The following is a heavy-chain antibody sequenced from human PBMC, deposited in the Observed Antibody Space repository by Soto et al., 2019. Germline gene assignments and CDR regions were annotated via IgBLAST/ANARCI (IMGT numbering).Heavy chain of an antibody. J-gene: IGHJ4*02. CDR1: GGSISSYY. Sequence: SSETLSLTCTVSGGSISSYYWSWIRQPPGKGLEWIGYIYYSGSTNYNPSLKSRVTISVDTSKNQFSLKLSSVTAADTAVYYCASHRYDSTSINYWGQGTLVTVSS. V-gene: IGHV4-59*01. D-gene: IGHD2-2*01. CDR3: ASHRYDSTSINY. CDR2: IYYSGST.